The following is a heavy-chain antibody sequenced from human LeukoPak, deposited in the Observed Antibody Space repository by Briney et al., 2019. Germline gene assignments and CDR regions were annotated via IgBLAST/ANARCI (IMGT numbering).Heavy chain of an antibody. CDR3: AQDRGSSRTIDY. Sequence: GGSLRLSCAASGFNFSTYAMTWVRQAPGKGLEWVSTITGSGGSTYYADSVKGRFTISRDNSKNTLYLQMNSLRAEDTAVYYCAQDRGSSRTIDYWGQGTLVTVSS. CDR2: ITGSGGST. CDR1: GFNFSTYA. V-gene: IGHV3-23*01. J-gene: IGHJ4*02. D-gene: IGHD6-13*01.